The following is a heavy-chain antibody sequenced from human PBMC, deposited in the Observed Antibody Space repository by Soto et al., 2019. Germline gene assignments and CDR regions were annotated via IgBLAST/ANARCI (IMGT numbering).Heavy chain of an antibody. CDR3: APVPAATSYYGTDV. V-gene: IGHV3-23*01. Sequence: EEQLLEAGGGLGQPGGSLRLSCAASGFNFSNYAMNWVRQAPGKGLEWVSGIVDTGGRTFYADSVKGRFTISRDNSKNTLYLQMSSLRVEDTAVYYCAPVPAATSYYGTDVWGQGTTVTVSS. J-gene: IGHJ6*02. D-gene: IGHD6-13*01. CDR2: IVDTGGRT. CDR1: GFNFSNYA.